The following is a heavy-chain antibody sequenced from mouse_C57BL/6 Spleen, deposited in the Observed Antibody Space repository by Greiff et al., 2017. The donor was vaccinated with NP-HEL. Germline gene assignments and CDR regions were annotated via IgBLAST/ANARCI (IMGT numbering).Heavy chain of an antibody. CDR1: GYSITSGYY. D-gene: IGHD1-1*01. CDR2: ISYDGSN. V-gene: IGHV3-6*01. J-gene: IGHJ3*01. Sequence: EVKLQESGPGLVKPSQSLSLTCSVTGYSITSGYYWNWIRQFPGNKLEWMGYISYDGSNNYNPSLKNRISITRDTSKNQFFLKLNSVTTEDTATYYCARRGSYYGGFAYWGQGTLVTVSA. CDR3: ARRGSYYGGFAY.